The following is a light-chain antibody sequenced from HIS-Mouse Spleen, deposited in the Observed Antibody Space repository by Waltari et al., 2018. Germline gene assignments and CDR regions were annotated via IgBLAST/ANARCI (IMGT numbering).Light chain of an antibody. CDR1: STDVGGYHS. CDR3: CSYAGSSTWV. J-gene: IGLJ3*02. Sequence: QSALTQPASVSGSPGQSITISCPGTSTDVGGYHSVSWYQQHPGKAPKLMIYEVSNRPSGVSNRFSGSKSGNTASLTISGLQAEDEADYYCCSYAGSSTWVFGGGTKLTVL. V-gene: IGLV2-23*02. CDR2: EVS.